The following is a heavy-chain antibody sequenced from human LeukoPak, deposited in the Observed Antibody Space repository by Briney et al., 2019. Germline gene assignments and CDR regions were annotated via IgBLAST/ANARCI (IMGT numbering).Heavy chain of an antibody. V-gene: IGHV4-34*01. Sequence: SETLSLTCAVYGGSFSGYYWSWIRQPPGKGLEWIGEINHSGSTNYNPSLKSRVTMSVDTSKNQFSLKLSSVTAADTAVYYCARGRVIWDSSGYYFDYWGQGTLVTVSS. D-gene: IGHD3-22*01. J-gene: IGHJ4*02. CDR3: ARGRVIWDSSGYYFDY. CDR1: GGSFSGYY. CDR2: INHSGST.